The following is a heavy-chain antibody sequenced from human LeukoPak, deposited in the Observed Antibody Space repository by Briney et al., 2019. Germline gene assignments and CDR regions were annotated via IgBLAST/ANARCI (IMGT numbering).Heavy chain of an antibody. V-gene: IGHV3-30*18. D-gene: IGHD6-19*01. CDR3: AKFDSSGEFDY. CDR1: GFTFSSYG. J-gene: IGHJ4*02. CDR2: ISYDGSNK. Sequence: PGGSLRLSCAASGFTFSSYGMHWVRQAPGKGLEWVEVISYDGSNKYYADSVKGRFTISRDNSKNTLYLQMNSLRAEDTAVYYCAKFDSSGEFDYWGQGTLVTVSS.